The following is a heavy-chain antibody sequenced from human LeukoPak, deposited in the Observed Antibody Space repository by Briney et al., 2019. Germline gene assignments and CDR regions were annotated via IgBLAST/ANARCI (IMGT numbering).Heavy chain of an antibody. CDR2: ISSSNI. CDR1: GFTFDTYP. J-gene: IGHJ4*02. D-gene: IGHD5-18*01. V-gene: IGHV3-21*01. Sequence: NPGGSLRLSCAAAGFTFDTYPMNWVRQAPGKGLEWVSSISSSNIYYADSMTGRFTISRDNAKNSLYLQMHSLRAEDTAMYYCARRAATERGHSYGLDYWGRGTLVTVSS. CDR3: ARRAATERGHSYGLDY.